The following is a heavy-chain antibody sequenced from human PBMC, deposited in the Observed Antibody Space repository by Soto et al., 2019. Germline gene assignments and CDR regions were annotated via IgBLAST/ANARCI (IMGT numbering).Heavy chain of an antibody. CDR1: GGTFSSYA. CDR3: ARELGSSGVFDY. CDR2: IIPIFGTA. D-gene: IGHD3-22*01. J-gene: IGHJ4*02. V-gene: IGHV1-69*13. Sequence: ASVKVSCKASGGTFSSYAISWVRQAPGQGLEWMGGIIPIFGTANYAQKFQGRVTITADESTSTAYMELSSLRSEDTAVYYCARELGSSGVFDYWGQGTLVTVSS.